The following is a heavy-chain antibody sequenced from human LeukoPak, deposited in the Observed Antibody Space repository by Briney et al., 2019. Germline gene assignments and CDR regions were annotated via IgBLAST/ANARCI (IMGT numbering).Heavy chain of an antibody. D-gene: IGHD4-17*01. J-gene: IGHJ4*02. Sequence: GRSLRLSCAASGFSFSTYNMNWVRQAPGKGLEWVSYISSSSSTIKYADSVKGRFTISRDNANNSLYLQMNSLRDEDTAVYYCARDTTAWVYWGQGTLVTVSS. CDR2: ISSSSSTI. V-gene: IGHV3-48*02. CDR3: ARDTTAWVY. CDR1: GFSFSTYN.